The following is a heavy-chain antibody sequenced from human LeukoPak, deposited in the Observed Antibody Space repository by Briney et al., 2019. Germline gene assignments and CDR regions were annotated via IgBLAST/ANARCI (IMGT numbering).Heavy chain of an antibody. Sequence: GESLKISCKGSGYSFTSYWIAWVRPMPGKGLEWMGIIYPGDSDTRYSPSFQGQVTISADKSISTAYLQWSSLKASDTAMYYCARRGRDCRGGSCYDDYWGQGTLVTVSS. V-gene: IGHV5-51*01. D-gene: IGHD2-15*01. CDR1: GYSFTSYW. CDR3: ARRGRDCRGGSCYDDY. CDR2: IYPGDSDT. J-gene: IGHJ4*02.